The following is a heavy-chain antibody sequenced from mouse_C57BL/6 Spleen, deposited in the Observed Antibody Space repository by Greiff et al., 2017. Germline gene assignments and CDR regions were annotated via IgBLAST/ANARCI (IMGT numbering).Heavy chain of an antibody. Sequence: QVQLQQPGAELVRPGSSVKLSCKASGYTFTSYWMAWVKQRPGQGLEWIGNIYPSDSETHYNQKFKDKATLTVAKSSSTAYMQLSSLTSEGAAVYYCARGDYGSSYGGYFDYWGQGTTLTVSS. CDR3: ARGDYGSSYGGYFDY. CDR2: IYPSDSET. J-gene: IGHJ2*01. D-gene: IGHD1-1*01. V-gene: IGHV1-61*01. CDR1: GYTFTSYW.